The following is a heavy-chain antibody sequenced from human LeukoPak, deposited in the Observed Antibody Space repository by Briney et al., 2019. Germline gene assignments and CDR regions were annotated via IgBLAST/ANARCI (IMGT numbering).Heavy chain of an antibody. CDR2: ISDRST. J-gene: IGHJ4*02. Sequence: GGSLRLSCAASGFTFSSYWMSWVRQAPGKGLEWVSAISDRSTYYADSVKGRFTISRDNSKNTLHLQMNSLRVEDTAVYYCAKDLGTSGWYCDYWGQGTLVTVSS. D-gene: IGHD6-19*01. V-gene: IGHV3-23*05. CDR3: AKDLGTSGWYCDY. CDR1: GFTFSSYW.